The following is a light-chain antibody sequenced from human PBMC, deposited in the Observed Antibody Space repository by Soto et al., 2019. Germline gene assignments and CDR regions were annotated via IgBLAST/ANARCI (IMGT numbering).Light chain of an antibody. CDR3: CSYAGSSTDV. Sequence: QSALTQPASVSGSPGQSITISCTGTSSDVGSYNLVSWYQQHPGKAPKLMIYEGSKRPSGVSNRFSGSKSGNTASLTISGLQAEDVADYYCCSYAGSSTDVFGTGTKLTVL. J-gene: IGLJ1*01. CDR2: EGS. CDR1: SSDVGSYNL. V-gene: IGLV2-23*01.